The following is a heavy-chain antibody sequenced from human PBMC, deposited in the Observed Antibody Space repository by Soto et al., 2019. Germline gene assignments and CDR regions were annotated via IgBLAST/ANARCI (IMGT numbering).Heavy chain of an antibody. CDR3: AIGRRATSTVTTSRWFDP. D-gene: IGHD4-17*01. Sequence: QVQLQESGPGLVKPSQTLSLTCTVSGGSISSGGYYWSWIRQHPGKGLEWIGYIYYSGSTYYNPSLKSRVTISVDTSKNQFALKLSSVTAADTAVYYWAIGRRATSTVTTSRWFDPWGQGTLVTVSS. CDR2: IYYSGST. CDR1: GGSISSGGYY. J-gene: IGHJ5*02. V-gene: IGHV4-31*03.